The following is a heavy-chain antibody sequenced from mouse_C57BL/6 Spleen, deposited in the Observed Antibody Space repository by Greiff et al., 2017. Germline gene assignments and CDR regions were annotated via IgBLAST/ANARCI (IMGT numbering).Heavy chain of an antibody. D-gene: IGHD4-1*01. CDR3: ARSWAGDAY. V-gene: IGHV1-81*01. J-gene: IGHJ3*01. Sequence: VHLVESGAELARPGASVKLSCKASGYTFTSYGISWVKQRTGQGLEWIGEIYPRSGNTYYNEKFKGKATLTADKSSSTAYMELRSLTSEDSAVYFCARSWAGDAYWGQGTLVTVSA. CDR1: GYTFTSYG. CDR2: IYPRSGNT.